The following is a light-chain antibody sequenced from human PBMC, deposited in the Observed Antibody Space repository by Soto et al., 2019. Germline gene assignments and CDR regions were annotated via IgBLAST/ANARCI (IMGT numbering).Light chain of an antibody. J-gene: IGLJ3*02. CDR3: SAYRATGTLRV. CDR1: SSDVGGHNY. CDR2: EVR. V-gene: IGLV2-14*01. Sequence: QSVLTQPASVSGSPGQSITISCTGTSSDVGGHNYVSWYQQHPGKAPKLLIYEVRVRPSGVSIRFSGSKSANTAALTISGLQAEVEADYYCSAYRATGTLRVFGGGTELTVL.